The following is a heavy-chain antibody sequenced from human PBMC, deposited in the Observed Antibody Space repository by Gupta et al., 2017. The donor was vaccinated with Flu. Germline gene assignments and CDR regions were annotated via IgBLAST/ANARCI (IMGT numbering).Heavy chain of an antibody. CDR2: ISDSANSS. CDR3: TRAPGNYFDT. CDR1: GFTFSTSA. J-gene: IGHJ5*02. Sequence: EVQLLESGGGLVQPGGSLRLSCAASGFTFSTSAMIWVRQAPGKGLEWVSAISDSANSSFYADSVKGRFTISTDRAKNTLYLQMNSLRAEDTAFYYCTRAPGNYFDTWGQGTLVIVSS. D-gene: IGHD1-7*01. V-gene: IGHV3-23*01.